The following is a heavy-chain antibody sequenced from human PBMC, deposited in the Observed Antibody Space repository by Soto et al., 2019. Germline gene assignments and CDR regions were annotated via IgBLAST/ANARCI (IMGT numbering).Heavy chain of an antibody. CDR1: GFNLRNHD. V-gene: IGHV3-33*08. J-gene: IGHJ3*02. D-gene: IGHD2-21*01. CDR2: IWYDGNSQ. CDR3: VRDLGQQAYSFDLGGQGTVVTVSSGAFDI. Sequence: SLSCAASGFNLRNHDMHWVRQAPGKGLEWVAVIWYDGNSQYYADFVKRRFTISRDNRKHTLYLEMNSLRIEDTAVYYCVRDLGQQAYSFDLGGQGTVVTVSSGAFDIWGQGTMVTVSS.